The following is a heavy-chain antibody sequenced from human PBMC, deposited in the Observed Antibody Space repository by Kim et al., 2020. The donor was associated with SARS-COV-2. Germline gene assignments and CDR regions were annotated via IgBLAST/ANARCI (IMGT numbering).Heavy chain of an antibody. J-gene: IGHJ4*02. V-gene: IGHV3-21*06. CDR3: ARGGGSGWYVDY. CDR1: GFTFSSYS. D-gene: IGHD6-19*01. CDR2: ISSRSSYI. Sequence: GGSLRLSCAASGFTFSSYSMNWVRQAPGKGLEWVSSISSRSSYIYYADSVKGRFTISRDNAKNLLYLQMNSLGAEDTAVYYCARGGGSGWYVDYWGQGTLVTVSS.